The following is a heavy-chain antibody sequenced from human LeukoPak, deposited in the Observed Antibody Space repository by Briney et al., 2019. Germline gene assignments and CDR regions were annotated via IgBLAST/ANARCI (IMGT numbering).Heavy chain of an antibody. CDR2: ISGSGGYT. Sequence: PGGSLRLSCAASGFTFSGFAMSWVRQAPGKGLEWVSAISGSGGYTYYADSVKGRLTTSRDNSKNTLYLQMNSLRAEDTAVYYCAKLGNFASGSYYDWGQGTLVTVSS. V-gene: IGHV3-23*01. J-gene: IGHJ4*02. D-gene: IGHD3-10*01. CDR1: GFTFSGFA. CDR3: AKLGNFASGSYYD.